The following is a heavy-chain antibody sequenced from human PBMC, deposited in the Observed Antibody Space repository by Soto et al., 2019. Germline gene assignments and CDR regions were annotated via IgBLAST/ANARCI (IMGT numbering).Heavy chain of an antibody. CDR1: GFTFSSYS. CDR2: ISSGSSTI. Sequence: GGSLRLSCAVSGFTFSSYSMNWVRQAPGKGLELVSYISSGSSTIYYADSVKGRFTISRDNAKKSLYLQMNSMRAEDMAVYYCAREGYCSGGSCPPDAFDIWGQGTMVTVSS. V-gene: IGHV3-48*01. CDR3: AREGYCSGGSCPPDAFDI. D-gene: IGHD2-15*01. J-gene: IGHJ3*02.